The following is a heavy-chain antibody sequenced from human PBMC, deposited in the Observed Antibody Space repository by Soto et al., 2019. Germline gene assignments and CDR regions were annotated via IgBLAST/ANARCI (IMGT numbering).Heavy chain of an antibody. CDR2: ITPCNGDA. CDR1: GNTFTYRY. CDR3: ASGGAGSGPFTWELPDH. J-gene: IGHJ4*02. V-gene: IGHV1-45*02. Sequence: QMQLVQSGAEVKKTGSSVTVSCKALGNTFTYRYLHWVRQAPGQALEWLGWITPCNGDAHYAQKFRESVTITRDRSINTAYMRMSSLRSEDTAMYYCASGGAGSGPFTWELPDHWGQGTLVTVSS. D-gene: IGHD1-26*01.